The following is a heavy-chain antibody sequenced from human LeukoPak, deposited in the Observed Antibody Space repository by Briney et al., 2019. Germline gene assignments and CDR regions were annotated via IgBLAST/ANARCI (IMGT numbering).Heavy chain of an antibody. CDR3: ARLNDRRSYYYYYMDV. CDR1: GGSFSAYH. J-gene: IGHJ6*03. V-gene: IGHV4-34*01. D-gene: IGHD3-22*01. CDR2: IHYSGST. Sequence: SETLSLTCAVYGGSFSAYHWGWIRQPPGKGLEWIGSIHYSGSTNYNPSLKSRVTISVDTSKNQFSLKLSYVTAADTAVYYCARLNDRRSYYYYYMDVWGKGTTVTISS.